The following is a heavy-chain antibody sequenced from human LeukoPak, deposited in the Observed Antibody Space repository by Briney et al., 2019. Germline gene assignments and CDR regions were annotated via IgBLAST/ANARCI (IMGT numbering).Heavy chain of an antibody. J-gene: IGHJ4*02. CDR2: IYYSGST. V-gene: IGHV4-59*01. CDR3: ARDREDYDISTGYYTHIPDY. D-gene: IGHD3-9*01. CDR1: GGSISSYY. Sequence: SETLSLTCTVSGGSISSYYWSWIRQPPGKGLEWIGYIYYSGSTNYNPSLKSRVTISVDTSKNQFSLKLSSVTAADTAVYYCARDREDYDISTGYYTHIPDYWGQGTLVTVSS.